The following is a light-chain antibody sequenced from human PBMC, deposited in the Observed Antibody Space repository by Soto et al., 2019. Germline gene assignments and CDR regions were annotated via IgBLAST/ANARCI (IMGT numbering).Light chain of an antibody. Sequence: QSALTQPASVSGSHGQSITISCTGTDSDVGGYNYVSWYQQHPGKAPKLMIYEVINRPSGVSNRFSGSKSANTASLTISGLQAEDEADYYCSSYTSSSTLVFGGGTKMTVL. J-gene: IGLJ3*02. V-gene: IGLV2-14*03. CDR1: DSDVGGYNY. CDR3: SSYTSSSTLV. CDR2: EVI.